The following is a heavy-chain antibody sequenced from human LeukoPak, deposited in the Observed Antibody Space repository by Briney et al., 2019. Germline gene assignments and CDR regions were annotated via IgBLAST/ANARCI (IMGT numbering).Heavy chain of an antibody. D-gene: IGHD2-21*02. J-gene: IGHJ4*02. V-gene: IGHV4-59*01. CDR3: ARAWCGDCYGDLYFLFDY. Sequence: SETLSLTCTVSGGSISSYYWSWIRQPPGKGLEWIGYIYYSGSPNYNPSLKSRVTISVDTSKNQFSLKLSSVTAADTAVYYCARAWCGDCYGDLYFLFDYWGQGTLVTVSS. CDR2: IYYSGSP. CDR1: GGSISSYY.